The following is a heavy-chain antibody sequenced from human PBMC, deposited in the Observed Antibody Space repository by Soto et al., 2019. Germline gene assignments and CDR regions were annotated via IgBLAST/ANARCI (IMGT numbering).Heavy chain of an antibody. J-gene: IGHJ6*02. CDR1: GYTFTSYY. CDR3: ASPLGVVVAATPSHYYYGMDV. V-gene: IGHV1-46*01. CDR2: INPSGGST. D-gene: IGHD2-15*01. Sequence: QVQLVQSGAEVKKPGASVKVSCKASGYTFTSYYMHWVRQAPGQGLEWMGIINPSGGSTSYAQKFQGRVTMPRDTSTSTGSMELSSLRSEDTAVYYCASPLGVVVAATPSHYYYGMDVWGQGTTVTVSS.